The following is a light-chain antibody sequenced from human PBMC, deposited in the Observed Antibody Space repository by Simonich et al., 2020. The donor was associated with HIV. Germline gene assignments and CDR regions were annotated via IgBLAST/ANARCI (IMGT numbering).Light chain of an antibody. J-gene: IGLJ3*02. Sequence: NFVLTQPHSVSESPGKTITISCTRSSGSIASSYVQWYQHRPGTYPTTVIYEDNVRPSGVPDRFSGSIDSSSNSASLTISGLKTEDDADYYCQSYDGANWVFGGGTKLTVL. CDR1: SGSIASSY. V-gene: IGLV6-57*01. CDR2: EDN. CDR3: QSYDGANWV.